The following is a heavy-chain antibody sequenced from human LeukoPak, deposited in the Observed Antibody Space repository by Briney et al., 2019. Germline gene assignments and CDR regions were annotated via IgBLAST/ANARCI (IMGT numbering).Heavy chain of an antibody. V-gene: IGHV1-69*05. Sequence: GASVKVSCKASGDTFSSFAITWVRQAPGQGLEWMGWVIPVFGTVNYARRFQGRVTITTDGSTSTAYMELSSLRSEDTAVYYCARATHSGSYYYYMDVWGTGTTVTVSS. D-gene: IGHD1-26*01. CDR3: ARATHSGSYYYYMDV. CDR2: VIPVFGTV. CDR1: GDTFSSFA. J-gene: IGHJ6*03.